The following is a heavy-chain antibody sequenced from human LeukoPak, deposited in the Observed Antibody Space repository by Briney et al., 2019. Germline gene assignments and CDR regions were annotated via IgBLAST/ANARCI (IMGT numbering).Heavy chain of an antibody. J-gene: IGHJ4*02. V-gene: IGHV4-59*01. D-gene: IGHD3-10*01. CDR3: ARGPITFIQGGHFDY. Sequence: SETLSLTCTVSDGSITGYYWSWIRQSPGKGLEWIGYIFDSGSTNYNPSLQSRVTISVDTSKNYFSLKLRSVTAADTAVYYCARGPITFIQGGHFDYWGQGALVTVSS. CDR2: IFDSGST. CDR1: DGSITGYY.